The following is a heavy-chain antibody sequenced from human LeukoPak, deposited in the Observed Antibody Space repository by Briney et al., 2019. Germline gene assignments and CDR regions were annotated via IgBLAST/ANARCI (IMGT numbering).Heavy chain of an antibody. CDR3: ARDGSTYYDFWSGYYYRSYYMDV. Sequence: ASVKVSCKASGYTFTRYGISWVRQAPGQGLEWMGWISAYNGNTNYAQKLQGRVTMTTDTSTSTAYMELRSLRSDDTAVYYCARDGSTYYDFWSGYYYRSYYMDVWGKGTTVTVSS. CDR1: GYTFTRYG. D-gene: IGHD3-3*01. CDR2: ISAYNGNT. J-gene: IGHJ6*03. V-gene: IGHV1-18*01.